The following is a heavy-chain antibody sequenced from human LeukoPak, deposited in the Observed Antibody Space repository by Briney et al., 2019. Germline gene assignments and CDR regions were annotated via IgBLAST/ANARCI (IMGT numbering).Heavy chain of an antibody. Sequence: SLRLSCAASGFTFDDYAMHWVRQAPGKGLEWVSGISCNSGSIGYADSVKGRFTISRDNAKNSLYLQMNSLRAEDMALYYCAKDLGFGEFDAFDIWGQGTMVTVSS. V-gene: IGHV3-9*03. CDR3: AKDLGFGEFDAFDI. CDR1: GFTFDDYA. D-gene: IGHD3-10*01. CDR2: ISCNSGSI. J-gene: IGHJ3*02.